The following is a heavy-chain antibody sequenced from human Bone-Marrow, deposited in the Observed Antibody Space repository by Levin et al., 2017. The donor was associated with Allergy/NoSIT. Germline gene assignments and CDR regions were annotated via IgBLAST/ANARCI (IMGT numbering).Heavy chain of an antibody. J-gene: IGHJ6*02. D-gene: IGHD1-26*01. CDR1: GFTFSSYS. V-gene: IGHV3-48*02. CDR2: ISSSSSTI. Sequence: GGSLRLSCAASGFTFSSYSMNWVRQAPGKGLEWVSYISSSSSTIYYADSVKGRFTISRDNAKNSLYLQMNSLRDEDTAVYYCARDGPGGWELLTPGGFYDGMDVWGQGTTVTVSS. CDR3: ARDGPGGWELLTPGGFYDGMDV.